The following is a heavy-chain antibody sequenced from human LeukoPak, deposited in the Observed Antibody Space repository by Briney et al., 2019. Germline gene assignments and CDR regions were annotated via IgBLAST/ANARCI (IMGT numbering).Heavy chain of an antibody. V-gene: IGHV3-7*03. CDR1: GFTFSSYW. CDR3: AKTYYE. Sequence: GGSLRLSCVDSGFTFSSYWMSWVRQAPGKGLEWVANIKQDGSEKYYVDSVKGRFTISRDNAKNSLYLQMNSLRVEDTAVYFCAKTYYEWGQGTLVTVSS. D-gene: IGHD3-3*01. J-gene: IGHJ4*02. CDR2: IKQDGSEK.